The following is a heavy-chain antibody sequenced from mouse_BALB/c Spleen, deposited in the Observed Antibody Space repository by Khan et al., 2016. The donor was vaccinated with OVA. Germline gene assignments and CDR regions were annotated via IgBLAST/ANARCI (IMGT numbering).Heavy chain of an antibody. J-gene: IGHJ3*01. V-gene: IGHV1S137*01. CDR3: ARGGRFAY. CDR2: ISTYYGDA. Sequence: VKLQQSGAELVRPGVSVKISCKGSGYTFTDYAMHWVKQSHAKSLEWIGVISTYYGDASYNQKFKGKATMTVDKSSSTAYMALARLTSEDSAIYYCARGGRFAYWGQGTLVTVSA. D-gene: IGHD3-3*01. CDR1: GYTFTDYA.